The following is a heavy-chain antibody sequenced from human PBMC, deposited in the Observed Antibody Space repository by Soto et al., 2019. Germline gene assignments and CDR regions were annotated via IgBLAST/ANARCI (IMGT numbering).Heavy chain of an antibody. CDR2: IIPIFGTA. D-gene: IGHD3-22*01. V-gene: IGHV1-69*01. J-gene: IGHJ5*02. CDR1: GGTFSSYA. CDR3: ARSQGGYYPLLSWFDP. Sequence: QVQLVQSGAEVKKPGSSVKVSCKASGGTFSSYAISWVRQAPGQGLEWMGGIIPIFGTANYAQKFKGRVTITADESTSTAYMELSSLRSEDTAVYYFARSQGGYYPLLSWFDPWGQGTLVTVSS.